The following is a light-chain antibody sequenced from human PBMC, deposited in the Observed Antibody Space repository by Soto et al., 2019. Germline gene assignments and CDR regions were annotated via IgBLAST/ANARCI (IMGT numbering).Light chain of an antibody. J-gene: IGKJ1*01. CDR1: QSVSSY. V-gene: IGKV3-11*01. CDR2: DTS. CDR3: QQYGSSGT. Sequence: VLTQSPATLSFSPPARDSLXGRASQSVSSYLAWYQQKPGQAPRLLIYDTSNRATGVPARFSGSGSGTDFTLTISSLEPEDFAVYYCQQYGSSGTFGQGTKVDNK.